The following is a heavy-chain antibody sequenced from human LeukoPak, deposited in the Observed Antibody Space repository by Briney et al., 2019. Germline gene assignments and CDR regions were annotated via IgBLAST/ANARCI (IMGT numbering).Heavy chain of an antibody. V-gene: IGHV4-39*07. Sequence: PSETLSLTCTVSGGSISSSSYYWGWIRQPPGKGLEWIGTIYYSGSTNYNPSLKSRVTMSVDTSKNQFSLKLSSVTAADTAVYYCARYVFYGDYGENYFDYWGQGTLVTVSS. CDR3: ARYVFYGDYGENYFDY. D-gene: IGHD4-17*01. CDR2: IYYSGST. J-gene: IGHJ4*02. CDR1: GGSISSSSYY.